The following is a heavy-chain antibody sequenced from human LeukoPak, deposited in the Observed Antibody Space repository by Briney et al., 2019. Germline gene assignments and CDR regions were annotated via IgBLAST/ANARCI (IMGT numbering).Heavy chain of an antibody. Sequence: SETLSLTCTVSGGSISSYYWSWIRQPPGKGLEWIGRIYTSGSTNYNPSLKSRVTMSVDTSKNQFSLKLSSVTAADTAVYYCARDPYGDYVARYYFDYWGQGTLVTVSS. J-gene: IGHJ4*02. CDR1: GGSISSYY. V-gene: IGHV4-4*07. CDR2: IYTSGST. CDR3: ARDPYGDYVARYYFDY. D-gene: IGHD4-17*01.